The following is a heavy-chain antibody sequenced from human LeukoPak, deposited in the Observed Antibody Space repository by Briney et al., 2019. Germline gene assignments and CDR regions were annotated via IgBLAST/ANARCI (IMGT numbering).Heavy chain of an antibody. D-gene: IGHD2-8*01. CDR3: ARGQSCTNGVCYYFDS. V-gene: IGHV4-31*03. J-gene: IGHJ4*02. CDR2: IYFRGTT. CDR1: GGSISSGGYS. Sequence: SETLSLTCTVSGGSISSGGYSWSWLRQHPVKGLEWIGYIYFRGTTYYNPSLRSRLTISVDTSKNQFSLKLSSVTAADTAVYYCARGQSCTNGVCYYFDSWGQGTLVIVSS.